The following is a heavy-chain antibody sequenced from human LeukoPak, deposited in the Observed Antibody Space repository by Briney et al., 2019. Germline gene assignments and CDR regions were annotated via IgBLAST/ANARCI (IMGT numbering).Heavy chain of an antibody. Sequence: PSETLSLTCTVSGGSISSSSYYWGWIRQPPGKGLEWIGNIYYGGSTYYNPSLKSRVSISVDTSKNQFSLKLSSVTAADTAVYYCTRLLKYSGSYYCDYWGQGSLVTVSS. CDR3: TRLLKYSGSYYCDY. V-gene: IGHV4-39*01. CDR2: IYYGGST. CDR1: GGSISSSSYY. D-gene: IGHD1-26*01. J-gene: IGHJ4*02.